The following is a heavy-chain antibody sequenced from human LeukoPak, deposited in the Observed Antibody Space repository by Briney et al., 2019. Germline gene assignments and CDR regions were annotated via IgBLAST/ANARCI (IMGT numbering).Heavy chain of an antibody. Sequence: SETLSLTCTVSGGSISSSSYYWGWIRQPPGKGLEWIGSIYYSGSTYYNPSLKSRVTISVDTSKNQFSLKLSSVTAADTAVYYCGVSWGGGVYYFDYWGQGTLVTVSS. J-gene: IGHJ4*02. CDR2: IYYSGST. CDR1: GGSISSSSYY. CDR3: GVSWGGGVYYFDY. D-gene: IGHD3-16*01. V-gene: IGHV4-39*07.